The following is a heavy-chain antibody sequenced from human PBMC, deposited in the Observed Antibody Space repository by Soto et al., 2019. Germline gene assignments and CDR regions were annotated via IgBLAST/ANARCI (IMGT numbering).Heavy chain of an antibody. J-gene: IGHJ4*02. CDR2: VYYSGGT. V-gene: IGHV4-39*01. CDR1: GGSVGRTRCF. D-gene: IGHD2-21*01. CDR3: VRVVEAPTRHTVFDS. Sequence: ITYDGPGGSVGRTRCFSDRERKPPGRGLEFLGSVYYSGGTYYNPSLKSRVTVSVDTSKNQVSLRVRSVTVAETAMYYCVRVVEAPTRHTVFDSRGQGFVVTGSP.